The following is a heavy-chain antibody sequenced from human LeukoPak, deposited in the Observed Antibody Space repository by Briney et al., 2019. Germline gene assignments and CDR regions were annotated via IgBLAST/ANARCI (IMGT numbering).Heavy chain of an antibody. Sequence: GGSLRLSCAASGFTVSSNYMSWVRQAPGKGLEWVSGINWNGRSTGYADSVKGRFTISRDNAKNSLYLQMNSLRAEDTAFYYCARGGITIFGGIIYQDYWGQGTLVTVSS. CDR1: GFTVSSNY. J-gene: IGHJ4*02. CDR2: INWNGRST. CDR3: ARGGITIFGGIIYQDY. D-gene: IGHD3-3*01. V-gene: IGHV3-20*04.